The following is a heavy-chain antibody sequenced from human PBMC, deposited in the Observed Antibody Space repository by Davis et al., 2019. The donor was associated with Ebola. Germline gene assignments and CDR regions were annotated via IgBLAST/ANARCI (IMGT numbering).Heavy chain of an antibody. J-gene: IGHJ3*01. Sequence: MPSETLSLTCAVYGASFSDYYWTWIRQPPGKGLEWIGEINHSGSTNYNPSLQSRVTISIDTSKNQFSLKLSSVTAADTAVYYCARYCSSVSCRARGAFDVWGQGTMVTVSS. D-gene: IGHD2-2*01. V-gene: IGHV4-34*01. CDR1: GASFSDYY. CDR2: INHSGST. CDR3: ARYCSSVSCRARGAFDV.